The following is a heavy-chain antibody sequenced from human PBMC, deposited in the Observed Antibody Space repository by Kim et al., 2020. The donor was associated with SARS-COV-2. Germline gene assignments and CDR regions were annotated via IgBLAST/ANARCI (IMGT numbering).Heavy chain of an antibody. V-gene: IGHV4-31*02. Sequence: PSLKSRVTISVDTSKNQFSLKLSSVTAADTAVYYCARVESVGSGSYCFDYWGQGTLVTVSS. J-gene: IGHJ4*02. CDR3: ARVESVGSGSYCFDY. D-gene: IGHD3-10*01.